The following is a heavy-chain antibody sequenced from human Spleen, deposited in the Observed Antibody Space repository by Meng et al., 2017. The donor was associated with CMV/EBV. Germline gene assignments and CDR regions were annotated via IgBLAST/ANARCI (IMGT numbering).Heavy chain of an antibody. CDR1: GYTFTGYY. V-gene: IGHV1-2*07. CDR3: ARALQLSSPNYYASTTYYFDLDYFDY. J-gene: IGHJ4*02. Sequence: ASVKVSCKASGYTFTGYYMHGVRQAPGQGLEWMGWINPNSGDTYYAHKFQGRVTMTRDTSFNTAYMELSSLRSDDTAVYYCARALQLSSPNYYASTTYYFDLDYFDYWGQGTLVTVSS. D-gene: IGHD3-22*01. CDR2: INPNSGDT.